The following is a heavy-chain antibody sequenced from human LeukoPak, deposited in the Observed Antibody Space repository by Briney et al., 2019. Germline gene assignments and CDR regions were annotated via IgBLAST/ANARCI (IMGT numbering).Heavy chain of an antibody. CDR1: GGSISSYY. Sequence: SDTLSLTRSVSGGSISSYYWSWIRQPPRKGLEWIGYINYSGRTNYNPSLKSRVTISVDTSKNQFSLKLSSVTAADTAVYYCARDVIYSCSWCGSIHYFDYWGQGTLVTVSS. CDR3: ARDVIYSCSWCGSIHYFDY. V-gene: IGHV4-59*01. CDR2: INYSGRT. D-gene: IGHD6-13*01. J-gene: IGHJ4*02.